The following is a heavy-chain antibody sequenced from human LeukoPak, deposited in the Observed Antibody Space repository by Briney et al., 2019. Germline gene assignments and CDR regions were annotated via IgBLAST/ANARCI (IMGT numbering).Heavy chain of an antibody. CDR3: ARRGSARYSGGWFADY. V-gene: IGHV3-48*01. CDR2: IGTSSDTI. Sequence: GGSLRLFCAASGFTLSSYSMNWVRQAPGKGLEWVSYIGTSSDTIYYADSVKGRFTISRDNAKNSLYLQMNSLRAEDTAVYYCARRGSARYSGGWFADYWGQGTLVTVSS. D-gene: IGHD6-19*01. J-gene: IGHJ4*02. CDR1: GFTLSSYS.